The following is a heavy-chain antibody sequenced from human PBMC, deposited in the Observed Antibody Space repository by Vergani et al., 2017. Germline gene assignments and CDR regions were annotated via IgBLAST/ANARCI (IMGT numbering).Heavy chain of an antibody. D-gene: IGHD3-9*01. Sequence: QVQLEESGPGLVKPSETLSLTCTVSGGSFYTYYWSWIRQSPGKGLEWIGYIYSTGSTNYNPSLNSRVTMSVDTSKNQFSLKLRSVTAADTAVYFCARVMYRDEASTGYRLEGMDIWGQGTTVTISS. CDR3: ARVMYRDEASTGYRLEGMDI. J-gene: IGHJ6*02. V-gene: IGHV4-59*13. CDR2: IYSTGST. CDR1: GGSFYTYY.